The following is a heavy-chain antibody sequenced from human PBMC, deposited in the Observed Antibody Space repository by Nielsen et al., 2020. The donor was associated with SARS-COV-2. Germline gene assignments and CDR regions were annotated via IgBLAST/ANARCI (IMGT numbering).Heavy chain of an antibody. CDR3: ARELIDYGDYTGYYYYGMDV. V-gene: IGHV3-53*01. D-gene: IGHD4-17*01. CDR1: GFTVSSNY. Sequence: GESLKISCAASGFTVSSNYMSWVRQAPGKGLEWVSVIYSGGSTYYADSVKGRFTISRDNSKNTLYLQMNSLRAEDTAVYYCARELIDYGDYTGYYYYGMDVWGQGTTVTVSS. CDR2: IYSGGST. J-gene: IGHJ6*02.